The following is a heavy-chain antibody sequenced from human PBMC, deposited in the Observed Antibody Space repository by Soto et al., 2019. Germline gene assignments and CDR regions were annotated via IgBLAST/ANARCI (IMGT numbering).Heavy chain of an antibody. J-gene: IGHJ4*02. V-gene: IGHV3-23*01. CDR1: GFTFSSYA. Sequence: GGSLRLSCTASGFTFSSYAMDWVRQAPGKGLEWLSAISGGGDASHYADSVKGRFTISRDNSKNTLFLQMSSLRAEDTAVYYCAKRPTDFWSGYWPSDCWGQGXLVTVSS. D-gene: IGHD3-3*01. CDR2: ISGGGDAS. CDR3: AKRPTDFWSGYWPSDC.